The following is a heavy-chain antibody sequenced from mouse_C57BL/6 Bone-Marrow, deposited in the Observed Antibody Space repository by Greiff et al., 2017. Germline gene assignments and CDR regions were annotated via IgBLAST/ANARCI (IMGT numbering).Heavy chain of an antibody. CDR3: ARRGDYYAMDY. J-gene: IGHJ4*01. CDR1: GYTFTSYW. V-gene: IGHV1-55*01. CDR2: IYPGSGST. Sequence: QVQLQQSGAELVKPGASVKMSCNASGYTFTSYWITWVKQRPGQGLEWIGDIYPGSGSTNYNEKFKSKATLTVDTSSSTAYMQLSSLTSEDSAVYYCARRGDYYAMDYWGQGTSVTVSS. D-gene: IGHD3-3*01.